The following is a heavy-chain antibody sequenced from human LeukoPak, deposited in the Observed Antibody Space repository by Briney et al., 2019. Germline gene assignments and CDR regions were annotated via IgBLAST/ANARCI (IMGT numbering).Heavy chain of an antibody. J-gene: IGHJ3*02. V-gene: IGHV4-59*08. CDR3: ARHDDHYDSDDAFDI. CDR2: IYYSGST. CDR1: GGSINSYY. Sequence: SETLSLTCTVSGGSINSYYWSWIRQPPGEGLEWIGNIYYSGSTRYNPSLKSRVTISVDTSKSQFSLKLSSVTAADTAVYYCARHDDHYDSDDAFDIWGQGTMVIVSS. D-gene: IGHD3-22*01.